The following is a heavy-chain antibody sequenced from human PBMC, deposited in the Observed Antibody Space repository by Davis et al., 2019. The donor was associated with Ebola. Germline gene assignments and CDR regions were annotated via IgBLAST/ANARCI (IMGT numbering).Heavy chain of an antibody. CDR1: GYTFTSYG. Sequence: AASVKVSCKASGYTFTSYGITCVRHPPGQGLQWMGWINPHNGNTNYAQNVQGRVTMTTDTSTSTAYMEVGILRSDDTAVYYCARAQFPTTSDHWGQGTLVTVSS. CDR3: ARAQFPTTSDH. CDR2: INPHNGNT. V-gene: IGHV1-18*04. D-gene: IGHD1-1*01. J-gene: IGHJ4*02.